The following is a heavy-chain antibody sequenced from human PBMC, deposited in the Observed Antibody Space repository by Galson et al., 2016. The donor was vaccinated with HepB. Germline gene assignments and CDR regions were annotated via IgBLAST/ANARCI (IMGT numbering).Heavy chain of an antibody. Sequence: SLRLSCAASGFTFNNDGMSWVRQGPGKGLEWVAAIRDSDGSTHFGDSARGRFTDSRDSSKNTVYQQMNNLRGEDTAIYYCARLPWFNSFERLCGQGTMVTVS. J-gene: IGHJ3*01. D-gene: IGHD3-9*01. CDR2: IRDSDGST. CDR3: ARLPWFNSFERL. CDR1: GFTFNNDG. V-gene: IGHV3-23*01.